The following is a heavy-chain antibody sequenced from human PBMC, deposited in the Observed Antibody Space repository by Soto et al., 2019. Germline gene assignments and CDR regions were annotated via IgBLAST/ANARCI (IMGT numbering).Heavy chain of an antibody. CDR3: AKGNSGESCDWFDP. Sequence: EVQLLESGGGLVQPGGSLRLSCAASGFTFSNYAMTWVRQAPGKGLEWVSAISGSGGSTYYADSVKGRFTISRDNSKNTLYLQMNSLSAEDTAVYYCAKGNSGESCDWFDPWGQGTLVTVSS. J-gene: IGHJ5*02. CDR2: ISGSGGST. V-gene: IGHV3-23*01. CDR1: GFTFSNYA. D-gene: IGHD2-15*01.